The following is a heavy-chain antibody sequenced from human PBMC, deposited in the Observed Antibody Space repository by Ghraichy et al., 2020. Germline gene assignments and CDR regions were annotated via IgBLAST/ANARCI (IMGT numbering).Heavy chain of an antibody. D-gene: IGHD2-21*02. CDR3: ARGSDFDQRYFDY. J-gene: IGHJ4*02. CDR1: GFTFNRYS. CDR2: ISYDGKKE. Sequence: GGSLRLSCAAFGFTFNRYSLHWVRQAPDKGLEWVALISYDGKKEYYAKSVKGRFTISRDNSKNTMSLQMNSLRPEDTAVYYSARGSDFDQRYFDYWGQGALVIVSS. V-gene: IGHV3-30*14.